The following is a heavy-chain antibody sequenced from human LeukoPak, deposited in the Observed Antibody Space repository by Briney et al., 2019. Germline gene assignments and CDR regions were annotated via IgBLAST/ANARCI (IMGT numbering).Heavy chain of an antibody. V-gene: IGHV4-34*01. Sequence: NPSETLSLTCAVYGGSFSGYYWSWIRQPPGKGLEWIGEINHSGSTNYNPSLKSRVTISVDTSKNQFSLKLSSVTAADTAVYYCAREGDYVVVTADAFDIWGQGTMVTVSS. D-gene: IGHD2-21*02. J-gene: IGHJ3*02. CDR3: AREGDYVVVTADAFDI. CDR2: INHSGST. CDR1: GGSFSGYY.